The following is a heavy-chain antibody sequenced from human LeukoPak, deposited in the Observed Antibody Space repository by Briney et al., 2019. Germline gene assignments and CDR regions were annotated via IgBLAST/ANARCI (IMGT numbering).Heavy chain of an antibody. J-gene: IGHJ4*02. D-gene: IGHD6-13*01. CDR2: ISGSGGYI. CDR3: AKTRPLDSSSWSHGDY. V-gene: IGHV3-21*04. Sequence: GGSLRLSCAASGFTFSSYSLNWVRQAPGKGLEWVSSISGSGGYIYYADSVKGRFTVSRDNAKNSLYLQMNSLRAEDTAVYYCAKTRPLDSSSWSHGDYWGQGTLVTVSS. CDR1: GFTFSSYS.